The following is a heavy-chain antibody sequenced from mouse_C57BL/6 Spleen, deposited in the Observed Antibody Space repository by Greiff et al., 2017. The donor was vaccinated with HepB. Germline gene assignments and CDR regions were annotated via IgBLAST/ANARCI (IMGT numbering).Heavy chain of an antibody. J-gene: IGHJ1*03. Sequence: QVQLKESGAELARPGASVKLSCKASGYTFTRYGISWVKQRTGQGLEWIGEIYPRSGNTYYNEKFKGKATLTADKSSSTAYMELRSLTSEDSAVYFCAILITTVVATDFDVWGTGTTVTVSS. CDR3: AILITTVVATDFDV. CDR2: IYPRSGNT. V-gene: IGHV1-81*01. CDR1: GYTFTRYG. D-gene: IGHD1-1*01.